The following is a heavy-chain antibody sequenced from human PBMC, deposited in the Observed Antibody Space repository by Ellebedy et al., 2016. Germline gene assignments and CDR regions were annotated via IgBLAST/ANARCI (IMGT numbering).Heavy chain of an antibody. V-gene: IGHV4-59*01. J-gene: IGHJ4*02. CDR2: IYYSGST. D-gene: IGHD1-1*01. CDR1: GGSIRSYF. CDR3: ARADIQLFDY. Sequence: SETLSLTCTVSGGSIRSYFWSWIRQSPEKRLEWIGYIYYSGSTNYNPSLKNRVTMSVDLSRNRFSLNLRSVTTADTAVYYCARADIQLFDYWGQGAPVTVSS.